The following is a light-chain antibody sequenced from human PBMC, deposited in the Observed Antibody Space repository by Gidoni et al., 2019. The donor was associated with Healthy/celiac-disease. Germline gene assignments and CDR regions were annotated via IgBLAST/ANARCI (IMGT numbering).Light chain of an antibody. Sequence: EIVFTQSPATLSLSPGERATLSSRASQSVSSYLTWYQQKPGQAPRPLIYDASNRATGIPARFSGSGAGTDFTITISSLEPEDFAVYYCQQRSNWPPLTFGGGTKVEIK. CDR2: DAS. V-gene: IGKV3-11*01. J-gene: IGKJ4*01. CDR1: QSVSSY. CDR3: QQRSNWPPLT.